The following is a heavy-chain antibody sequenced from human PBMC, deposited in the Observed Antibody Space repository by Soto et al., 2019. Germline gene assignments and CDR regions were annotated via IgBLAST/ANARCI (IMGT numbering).Heavy chain of an antibody. CDR3: ATVHSTSRSFDY. D-gene: IGHD6-6*01. J-gene: IGHJ4*02. CDR2: TGLNGRTT. V-gene: IGHV3-23*01. CDR1: GFTFSMSA. Sequence: GVSLRLSCAASGFTFSMSAMTWVRQAPGKGLEWVSTTGLNGRTTYYADSVKGRFTVSRDNSKNTLDLHMSSLGAEDTAVYYCATVHSTSRSFDYWGQGTLVTVSS.